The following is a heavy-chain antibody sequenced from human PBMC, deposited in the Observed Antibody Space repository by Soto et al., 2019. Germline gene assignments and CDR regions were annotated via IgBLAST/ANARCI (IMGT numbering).Heavy chain of an antibody. CDR1: GFTFSSYS. CDR2: ISSSSSYI. V-gene: IGHV3-21*01. D-gene: IGHD6-13*01. J-gene: IGHJ6*02. Sequence: GGSLRLSCAASGFTFSSYSMNWVRQAPGKGLEWVSSISSSSSYIYYADSVKGRFTISRDNAKNSLYLQMNSLRAEDTAVYYCARDLFIAAADINYYGMDVWGQGTTVTVSS. CDR3: ARDLFIAAADINYYGMDV.